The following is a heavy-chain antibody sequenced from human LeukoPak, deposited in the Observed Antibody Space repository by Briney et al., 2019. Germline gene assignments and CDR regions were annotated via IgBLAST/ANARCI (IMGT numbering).Heavy chain of an antibody. CDR2: IYYSGST. CDR3: ARGRSSSSSDDY. CDR1: SGSISSSSYY. V-gene: IGHV4-39*07. D-gene: IGHD6-6*01. J-gene: IGHJ4*02. Sequence: SSETLSLTCTVSSGSISSSSYYWGWIRQPPGKGLEWIGSIYYSGSTYYNPSLKSRVTISVDTSKNQFSLKLSSVTAADTAVYYCARGRSSSSSDDYWGQGTLVTVSS.